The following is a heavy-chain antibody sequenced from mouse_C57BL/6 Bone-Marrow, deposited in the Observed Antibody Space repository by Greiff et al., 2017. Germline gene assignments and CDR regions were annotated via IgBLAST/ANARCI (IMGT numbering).Heavy chain of an antibody. J-gene: IGHJ4*01. CDR3: ARTLTMAMDY. D-gene: IGHD1-1*02. V-gene: IGHV1-69*01. CDR2: IDPSDSYT. Sequence: QVQLQQPGAELVMPGASVKLSCKASGYTFTSYWMHWVKQRPGQGLEWIGEIDPSDSYTNYNQKFKGKSTLTVDKSSSTAYMQLSSLTSEDSAVYYCARTLTMAMDYWGHGTSVTVSS. CDR1: GYTFTSYW.